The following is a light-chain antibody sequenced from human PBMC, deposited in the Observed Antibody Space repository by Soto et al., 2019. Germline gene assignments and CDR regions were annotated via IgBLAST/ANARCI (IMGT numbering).Light chain of an antibody. CDR3: QQYHSGPPCT. V-gene: IGKV3D-15*01. J-gene: IGKJ1*01. CDR2: GVY. CDR1: QSVSST. Sequence: EIVMTQSPTILSVSPGERATLSCRASQSVSSTLAWYQQKPGQAPRLLIYGVYTRAPGIPARFSGSGSGTEFTLTISRLHSEDFAVYYCQQYHSGPPCTFGQGTAVEIK.